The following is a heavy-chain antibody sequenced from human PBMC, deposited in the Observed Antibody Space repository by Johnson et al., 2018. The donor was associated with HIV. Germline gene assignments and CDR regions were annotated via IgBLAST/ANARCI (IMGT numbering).Heavy chain of an antibody. Sequence: VQLVESGGGLVPPGGSLRLSCAASGFTFSSYDMHWVRQATGKGLEWVSAIGTAGDTYYPGSVKGRFTISRDNSKNTLYLQMNSLRADDTAVYFCARPRRRGVDGFDIWGQGTMVTVSS. D-gene: IGHD1-14*01. V-gene: IGHV3-13*01. J-gene: IGHJ3*02. CDR2: IGTAGDT. CDR3: ARPRRRGVDGFDI. CDR1: GFTFSSYD.